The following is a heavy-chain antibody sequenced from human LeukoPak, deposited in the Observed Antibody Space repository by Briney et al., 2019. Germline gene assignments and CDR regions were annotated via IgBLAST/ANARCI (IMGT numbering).Heavy chain of an antibody. CDR3: AKLVGTGTTPTDY. V-gene: IGHV3-23*05. CDR2: VGSDNKP. J-gene: IGHJ4*02. D-gene: IGHD1-1*01. CDR1: GFTFSAYA. Sequence: GGSLRLSCEASGFTFSAYAMTWVRQAPGKGLEWVSSVGSDNKPHYSESVKGRFTISRDNSKNTVSLQMNSLRADDTAVYFCAKLVGTGTTPTDYWGQGTLVTVSS.